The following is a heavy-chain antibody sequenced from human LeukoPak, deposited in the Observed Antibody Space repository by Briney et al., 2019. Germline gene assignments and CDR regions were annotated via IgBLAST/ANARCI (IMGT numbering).Heavy chain of an antibody. CDR3: ARGSERWLQLRSFDY. Sequence: ASVKVSCKASGYTFTSYDINWVRQATGQGLEWMGWINTKTGNPTYAQGFTGRVVFSLDTSVSTAYLQISSLKAEDTAVYFCARGSERWLQLRSFDYWGQGTLVTVSS. J-gene: IGHJ4*02. CDR2: INTKTGNP. D-gene: IGHD5-24*01. CDR1: GYTFTSYD. V-gene: IGHV7-4-1*02.